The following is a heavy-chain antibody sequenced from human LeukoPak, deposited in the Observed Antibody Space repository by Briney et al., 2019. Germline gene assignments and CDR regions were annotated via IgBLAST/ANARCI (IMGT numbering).Heavy chain of an antibody. Sequence: PWGSLRLSCAASGFTFSSYWMSWVRQAPGKGLEWVANIKQDGSEKYYVDSVKGRFTISRDNAKNSLYLQMNSLRAEDTAVYYCARGGAVAAFDYWGQGTLVTVSS. V-gene: IGHV3-7*01. D-gene: IGHD6-19*01. CDR2: IKQDGSEK. J-gene: IGHJ4*02. CDR1: GFTFSSYW. CDR3: ARGGAVAAFDY.